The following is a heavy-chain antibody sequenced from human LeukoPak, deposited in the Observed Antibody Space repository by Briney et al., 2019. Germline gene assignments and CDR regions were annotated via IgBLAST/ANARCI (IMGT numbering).Heavy chain of an antibody. CDR3: ARGPYFDWSRRGTYYYYYMDV. CDR1: GGSISSSSYY. Sequence: PSETLSLTCTVSGGSISSSSYYWGWIRQPPGKGLEWIGRIYTSGSTNYNPSLKSRVTMSVDTSKNQFSLKLSSVTAADTAVYYCARGPYFDWSRRGTYYYYYMDVWGKGTTVTISS. D-gene: IGHD3-9*01. V-gene: IGHV4-39*07. J-gene: IGHJ6*03. CDR2: IYTSGST.